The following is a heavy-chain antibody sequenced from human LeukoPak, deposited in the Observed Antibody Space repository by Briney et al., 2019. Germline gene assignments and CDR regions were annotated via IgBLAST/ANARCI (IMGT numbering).Heavy chain of an antibody. CDR2: IYISGST. J-gene: IGHJ4*02. V-gene: IGHV4-4*07. D-gene: IGHD3-22*01. CDR3: ARESSLHYYDNSGYYPYYFDY. CDR1: GGSISSYY. Sequence: SETLSLTCTVSGGSISSYYWTWIRQPAGKGLEWIGHIYISGSTNYNPSLKSRVTMSVDTSKNQFSLKLSSVTAADTAVCYCARESSLHYYDNSGYYPYYFDYWGQGTLVTVSS.